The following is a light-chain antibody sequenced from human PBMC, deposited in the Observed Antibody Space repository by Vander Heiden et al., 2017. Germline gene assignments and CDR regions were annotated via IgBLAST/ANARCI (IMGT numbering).Light chain of an antibody. CDR2: EVS. Sequence: QSALTQPASVSGSPGQSITIYCTGTSSDVGVYNYVSWYQQHPGKAPKLMIFEVSHRPSGVSHRFSGSKSGTTAAPTISGLQAADEADYYCSAYTSTSTPHFVFGTGTTFTVL. CDR1: SSDVGVYNY. CDR3: SAYTSTSTPHFV. J-gene: IGLJ1*01. V-gene: IGLV2-14*01.